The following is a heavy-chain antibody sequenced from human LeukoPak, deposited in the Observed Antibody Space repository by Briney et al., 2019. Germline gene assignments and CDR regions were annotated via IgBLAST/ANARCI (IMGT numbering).Heavy chain of an antibody. CDR3: ARSVDVDY. J-gene: IGHJ4*02. V-gene: IGHV3-74*01. Sequence: GGSLRLSCAASGFALSSYWMHWVRQAPGKGLVWVSRFNSDGSSTSYADSVKGRFTISRDNAKNTLYLQMNSLRAEDTAVYYCARSVDVDYWGQGILVTVSP. D-gene: IGHD5-24*01. CDR2: FNSDGSST. CDR1: GFALSSYW.